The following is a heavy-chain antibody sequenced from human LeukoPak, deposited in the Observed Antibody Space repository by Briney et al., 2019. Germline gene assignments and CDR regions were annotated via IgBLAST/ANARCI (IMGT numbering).Heavy chain of an antibody. CDR1: GFTFSYYA. Sequence: GRSLRLSCAASGFTFSYYAMYWVRQAPGKGLEWVAVISYDGSNKYYADSVKDRFTISRDNSKNTLYLQMNSLRAEDTAVYYCARTPRYSSSQRHFDYWGQGTLVTVSS. CDR3: ARTPRYSSSQRHFDY. D-gene: IGHD6-13*01. J-gene: IGHJ4*02. CDR2: ISYDGSNK. V-gene: IGHV3-30-3*01.